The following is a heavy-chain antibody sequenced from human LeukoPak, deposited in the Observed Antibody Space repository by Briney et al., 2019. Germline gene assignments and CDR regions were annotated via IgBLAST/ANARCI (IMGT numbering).Heavy chain of an antibody. Sequence: HPGGSLRLSCAASGFTFSSYAMSWVRQAPGKGLEWVSAISGSGGSTYYADSVKGRFTISRDNSKNTLYLQMNSLRAEDTAVYYCAKVPMVRGVGYYFDYWGQGTLVTVSS. CDR2: ISGSGGST. J-gene: IGHJ4*02. CDR1: GFTFSSYA. CDR3: AKVPMVRGVGYYFDY. V-gene: IGHV3-23*01. D-gene: IGHD3-10*01.